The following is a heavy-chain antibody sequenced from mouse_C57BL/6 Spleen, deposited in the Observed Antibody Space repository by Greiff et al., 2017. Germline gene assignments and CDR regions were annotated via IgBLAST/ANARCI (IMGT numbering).Heavy chain of an antibody. CDR3: ASGGNYGGFAC. D-gene: IGHD1-1*02. CDR1: GYSFTGYY. CDR2: INPSTGGT. Sequence: VQLQQSGPELVKPGASVKISCKASGYSFTGYYMNWVKQSPEKSLEWIGEINPSTGGTTYNQKFKAKATLTVDKSSSTAYMQLKSLTSEDSAVYYCASGGNYGGFACWGQGTLVTVSA. J-gene: IGHJ3*01. V-gene: IGHV1-42*01.